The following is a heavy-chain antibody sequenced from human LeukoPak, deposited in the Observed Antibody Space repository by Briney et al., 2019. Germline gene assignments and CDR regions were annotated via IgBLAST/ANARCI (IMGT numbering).Heavy chain of an antibody. CDR1: GGSISSGGYY. CDR3: ARASYSYDSSGRPPLFDI. J-gene: IGHJ3*02. D-gene: IGHD3-22*01. V-gene: IGHV4-31*03. CDR2: IYYSGST. Sequence: SETLSLTCTVSGGSISSGGYYWSWIRQHPGKGLEWIGYIYYSGSTYYNPSLKSRVTISVDTSKNQFSLKLSSVTAADTAVYSCARASYSYDSSGRPPLFDIWGKGKMVTVSS.